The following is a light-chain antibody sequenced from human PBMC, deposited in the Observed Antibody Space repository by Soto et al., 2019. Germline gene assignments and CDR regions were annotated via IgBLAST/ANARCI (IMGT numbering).Light chain of an antibody. J-gene: IGLJ1*01. CDR1: SSDVGDYNY. V-gene: IGLV2-14*01. CDR3: SSYTSSSTQV. CDR2: EVS. Sequence: QSALTQPASVSGSPGQSITISCTGTSSDVGDYNYVSWYQQHPGKAPKLMIFEVSNRPSGVSSRFSGSKSGNTASLTISGLQAEDEADYYCSSYTSSSTQVFGTGTKLTVL.